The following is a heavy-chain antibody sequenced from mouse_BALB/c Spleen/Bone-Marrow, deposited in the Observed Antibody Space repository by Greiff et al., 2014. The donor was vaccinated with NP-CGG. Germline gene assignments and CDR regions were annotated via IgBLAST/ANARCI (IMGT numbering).Heavy chain of an antibody. D-gene: IGHD3-2*01. CDR1: GYTFSSYC. Sequence: QVQLKQSGAELVKPGASVKISCKASGYTFSSYCVHWVKQRPGHGLEWIGEIFPGSDSIKNNEHFKGKATITAETSSNTAYIQPNSLTSEDSAVYYCARDSSDYLASLDYWGQGTLVTVSS. CDR3: ARDSSDYLASLDY. V-gene: IGHV1-9*01. CDR2: IFPGSDSI. J-gene: IGHJ4*01.